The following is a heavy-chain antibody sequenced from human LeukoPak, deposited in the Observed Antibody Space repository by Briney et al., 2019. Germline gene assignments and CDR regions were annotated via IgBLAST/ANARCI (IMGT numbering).Heavy chain of an antibody. D-gene: IGHD3-22*01. Sequence: GGSLRLSCAASGFTFSSYWMHWVRQAPGKGLVWVSRINSDGSSTSYADSVKGRFTISRDNAKNTLYLQMNSLRAEDTAVYYCARVPPAYYDSSGSDGMDVWGQGTTVTVSS. CDR1: GFTFSSYW. J-gene: IGHJ6*02. V-gene: IGHV3-74*01. CDR3: ARVPPAYYDSSGSDGMDV. CDR2: INSDGSST.